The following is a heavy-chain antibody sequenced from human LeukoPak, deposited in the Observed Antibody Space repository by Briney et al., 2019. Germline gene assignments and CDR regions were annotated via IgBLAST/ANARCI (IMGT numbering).Heavy chain of an antibody. V-gene: IGHV1-46*01. J-gene: IGHJ5*02. CDR2: INPSGGST. CDR3: ARENRIAARRAVQRDNWFDP. D-gene: IGHD6-6*01. Sequence: ASVMVSCKASGYTFTSYYMHWVRQAPGQGLEWMGIINPSGGSTSYAQKFQGRVTMTRDTSTSTVYMELSSLRSEDTAVYYCARENRIAARRAVQRDNWFDPWGQGTLVTVSS. CDR1: GYTFTSYY.